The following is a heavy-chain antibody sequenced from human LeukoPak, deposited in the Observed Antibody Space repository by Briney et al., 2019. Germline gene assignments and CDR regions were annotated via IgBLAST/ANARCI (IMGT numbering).Heavy chain of an antibody. V-gene: IGHV1-69*05. D-gene: IGHD2-21*02. J-gene: IGHJ6*03. CDR1: GGTFSSYA. CDR3: ASAYCGGDCYGYYYYYYMDV. Sequence: SVKVSCKASGGTFSSYAISWVRQAPGQGLEWMGGIIPIFGTANYAQKFQGRVTITTDESTSTAYMELSSLRSEDTAVYYCASAYCGGDCYGYYYYYYMDVWGKGTTVTVSS. CDR2: IIPIFGTA.